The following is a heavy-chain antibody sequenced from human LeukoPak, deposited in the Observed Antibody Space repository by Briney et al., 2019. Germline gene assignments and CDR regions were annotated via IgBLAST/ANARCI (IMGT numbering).Heavy chain of an antibody. J-gene: IGHJ4*02. CDR3: AITLWFGELTNYFDY. Sequence: GASVKVFCKASGGTFSSYAISWVRQAPGQGLEWMGGIIPIFGTANYAQKFQGRVTITADESTSTAYMELSSLRSEDTAVYYCAITLWFGELTNYFDYWGQGTLVTVSS. D-gene: IGHD3-10*01. CDR2: IIPIFGTA. CDR1: GGTFSSYA. V-gene: IGHV1-69*13.